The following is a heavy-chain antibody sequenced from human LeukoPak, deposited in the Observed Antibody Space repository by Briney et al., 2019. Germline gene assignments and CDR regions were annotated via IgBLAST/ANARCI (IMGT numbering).Heavy chain of an antibody. Sequence: PGGSLRLSCAASGFTFSDHYMDWVRQAPGKGLEWVGRARNKANSYATEYAASGKGRFTISRDDSENSLYLQMNSLRTEDTAVYHCARVRYCSSTTCRGAFDIWGQGTMVTVSS. J-gene: IGHJ3*02. CDR2: ARNKANSYAT. CDR1: GFTFSDHY. CDR3: ARVRYCSSTTCRGAFDI. V-gene: IGHV3-72*01. D-gene: IGHD2-2*01.